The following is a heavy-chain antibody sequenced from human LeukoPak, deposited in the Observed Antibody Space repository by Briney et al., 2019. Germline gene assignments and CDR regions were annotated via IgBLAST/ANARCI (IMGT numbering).Heavy chain of an antibody. CDR3: ARGYCSSTSCIRVGAFDI. V-gene: IGHV4-59*11. CDR2: IYYSGST. D-gene: IGHD2-2*01. Sequence: PSGTLSLTCTVSGGSISSHYWSWIRQPPGKGLEWIGYIYYSGSTNYSPSLKSRVTMSVDTSRKQISLNLTSVTAADTAVYYCARGYCSSTSCIRVGAFDIWGQGTVVTVSS. J-gene: IGHJ3*02. CDR1: GGSISSHY.